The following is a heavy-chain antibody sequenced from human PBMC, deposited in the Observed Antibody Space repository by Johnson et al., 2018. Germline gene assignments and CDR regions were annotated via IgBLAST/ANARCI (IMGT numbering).Heavy chain of an antibody. J-gene: IGHJ6*04. CDR2: GSGSGGTT. Sequence: VQLVQSGGGLVQPGGSLRLSCAASGFTFSSYGMTWVRQPPGKGLEWVSGGSGSGGTTYYADSVKGRLTISRDNSKNSLYLQMNSPRAEDTALYYCVLGMDIGMVWVDVWGKGTTVTVSS. D-gene: IGHD5-18*01. V-gene: IGHV3-23*04. CDR1: GFTFSSYG. CDR3: VLGMDIGMVWVDV.